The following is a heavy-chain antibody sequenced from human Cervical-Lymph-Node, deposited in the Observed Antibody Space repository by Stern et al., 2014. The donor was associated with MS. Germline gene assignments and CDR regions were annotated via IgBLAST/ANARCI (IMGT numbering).Heavy chain of an antibody. CDR3: ARERAYSRSPFDY. CDR1: GFTFSPYG. Sequence: VQRVEAGGGVVKPGGSLRLSGAASGFTFSPYGMHWVRQAPGTGLEWVAIILCGVSNKYDVYSVKSRFTISRVNSKNTLSLEMNSLRVEDTAVYYCARERAYSRSPFDYWGQGTPVTVSS. CDR2: ILCGVSNK. J-gene: IGHJ4*02. V-gene: IGHV3-33*04. D-gene: IGHD6-13*01.